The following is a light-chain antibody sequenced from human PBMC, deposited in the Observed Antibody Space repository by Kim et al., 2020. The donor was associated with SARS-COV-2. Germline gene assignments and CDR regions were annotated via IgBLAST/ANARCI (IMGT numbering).Light chain of an antibody. CDR1: KLGDKY. CDR2: QDS. Sequence: SYELTQPPSVSVSPGQTASITCSGDKLGDKYACXYQQKPGQSPVLVIYQDSKRPSGIPERFSGSNSGNTATLTISGTQAMDKADYYCQAWDRTTVVFGGG. J-gene: IGLJ2*01. CDR3: QAWDRTTVV. V-gene: IGLV3-1*01.